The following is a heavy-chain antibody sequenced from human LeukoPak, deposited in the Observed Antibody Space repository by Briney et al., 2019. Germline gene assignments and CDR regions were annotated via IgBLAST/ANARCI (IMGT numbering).Heavy chain of an antibody. V-gene: IGHV3-23*01. CDR2: ISGSAVST. J-gene: IGHJ4*02. D-gene: IGHD4-23*01. Sequence: PGGSLRLSCAASGFTFSSYGMSWVRQAPGKGLEWVSAISGSAVSTYYADSVKGRFTISRGNSKNTLYLQMNSLRVEDTAVYYCAKAVPKAVVTPSFDYWGQGTLVTVSS. CDR1: GFTFSSYG. CDR3: AKAVPKAVVTPSFDY.